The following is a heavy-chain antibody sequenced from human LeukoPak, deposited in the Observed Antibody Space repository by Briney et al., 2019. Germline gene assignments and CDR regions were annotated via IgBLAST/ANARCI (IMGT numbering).Heavy chain of an antibody. CDR2: ISAYNGNT. CDR3: ARDQDSSSSGGY. Sequence: ASGKVSCKASGYTFTSYGISWVRQAPGQGLEWMGWISAYNGNTNYAQKLQGRVTTTTDTSTSTAYMELRSLRSDDTAVYYCARDQDSSSSGGYWGQGTLVTVSS. D-gene: IGHD6-6*01. CDR1: GYTFTSYG. V-gene: IGHV1-18*01. J-gene: IGHJ4*02.